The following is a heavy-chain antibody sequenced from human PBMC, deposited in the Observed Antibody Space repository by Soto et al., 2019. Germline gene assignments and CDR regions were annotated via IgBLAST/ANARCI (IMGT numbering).Heavy chain of an antibody. CDR1: GYTFTSYD. V-gene: IGHV1-8*01. J-gene: IGHJ6*02. CDR3: ARWPDGYYYYGMDV. Sequence: QVQLVQSGAEVKKPGASVKVSCKASGYTFTSYDINWVRQATGQGLEWMGWMNPNSGNTGYAQKCQGRVTMTRNTSISTAYMELSSLRSEDTAAYYCARWPDGYYYYGMDVWGQGTTVTVSS. CDR2: MNPNSGNT.